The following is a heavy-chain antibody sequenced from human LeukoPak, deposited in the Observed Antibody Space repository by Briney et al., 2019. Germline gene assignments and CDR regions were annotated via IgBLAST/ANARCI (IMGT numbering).Heavy chain of an antibody. CDR1: GFSLSTGALG. V-gene: IGHV2-5*01. Sequence: SGPTLVKPTQTLTLTCTFSGFSLSTGALGVAWIRQPPGKALEWLAVLNWNDDRRFNPSLRSRLTITKDTSKNQVVLTMTNMDPVDTATYYCAREHNRCFDYWGQGTLVTVSS. CDR3: AREHNRCFDY. CDR2: LNWNDDR. D-gene: IGHD2-21*01. J-gene: IGHJ4*02.